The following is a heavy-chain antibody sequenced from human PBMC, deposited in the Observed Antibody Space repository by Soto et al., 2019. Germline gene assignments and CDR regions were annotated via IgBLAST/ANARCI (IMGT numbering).Heavy chain of an antibody. CDR1: GFTFSSYA. CDR2: ISVSGGIT. CDR3: AKDLDYYDSSGYNLGASDI. V-gene: IGHV3-23*01. J-gene: IGHJ3*02. D-gene: IGHD3-22*01. Sequence: PGGSRRLSCAASGFTFSSYAMSWVRQAPGKGLEWVSAISVSGGITYYADSVKGRFTISRDNSKNTLYLQMNSLRAEDTAVYYCAKDLDYYDSSGYNLGASDIWGQGTLVIVSS.